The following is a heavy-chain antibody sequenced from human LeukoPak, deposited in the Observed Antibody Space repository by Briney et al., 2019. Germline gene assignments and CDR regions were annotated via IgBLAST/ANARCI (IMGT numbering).Heavy chain of an antibody. Sequence: ASVKVSCKASGGTFSSYAISWVRQAPGQGLEWMGGIIPIFGTANYAQKFQGRVTITADESTSTAYMELRSLRSDDTAVYYCARDGLVVVTAIFDYWGQGTLVTVSS. CDR1: GGTFSSYA. J-gene: IGHJ4*02. CDR3: ARDGLVVVTAIFDY. V-gene: IGHV1-69*13. D-gene: IGHD2-21*02. CDR2: IIPIFGTA.